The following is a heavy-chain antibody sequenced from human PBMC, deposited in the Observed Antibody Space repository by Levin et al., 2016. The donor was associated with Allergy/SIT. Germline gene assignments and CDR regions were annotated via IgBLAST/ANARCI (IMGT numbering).Heavy chain of an antibody. CDR2: IYYSGST. Sequence: WIRQPPGKGLEWIGSIYYSGSTYYNPSLKSRVTISVDTSKNQFSLKLSSVTAADTAVYYCARHLTVAGTPTHSVYFDYWGQGTLVTVSS. D-gene: IGHD6-19*01. CDR3: ARHLTVAGTPTHSVYFDY. J-gene: IGHJ4*02. V-gene: IGHV4-39*01.